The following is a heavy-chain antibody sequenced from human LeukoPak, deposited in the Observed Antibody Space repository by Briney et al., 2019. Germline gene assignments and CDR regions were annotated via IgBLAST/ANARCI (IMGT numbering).Heavy chain of an antibody. V-gene: IGHV3-23*01. CDR2: ISGSGDRT. CDR1: GFTFRNYV. CDR3: AEEVGDTYPTFDF. J-gene: IGHJ4*02. Sequence: GRSLRLSCAASGFTFRNYVMGWVRQAPGKGLEWVSSISGSGDRTYYADSVKGRFTISRDNAKNTLFLQMNSLRADDTAVYYCAEEVGDTYPTFDFWGQGTLVTVSS. D-gene: IGHD1-26*01.